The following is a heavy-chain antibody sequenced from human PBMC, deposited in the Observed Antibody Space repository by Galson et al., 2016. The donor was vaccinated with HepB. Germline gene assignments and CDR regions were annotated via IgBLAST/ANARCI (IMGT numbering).Heavy chain of an antibody. CDR3: TVCGLTGDLDY. Sequence: SLRLSCAASGFSSSTAWMTWVRQAPGKGLEWIGLSKSKTDGGAIDYAAPVRGRFTISRDDSRDTLFLQMNSLKFEDTAVYYCTVCGLTGDLDYWGRGTRVAVSS. CDR2: SKSKTDGGAI. V-gene: IGHV3-15*01. CDR1: GFSSSTAW. D-gene: IGHD3-9*01. J-gene: IGHJ4*03.